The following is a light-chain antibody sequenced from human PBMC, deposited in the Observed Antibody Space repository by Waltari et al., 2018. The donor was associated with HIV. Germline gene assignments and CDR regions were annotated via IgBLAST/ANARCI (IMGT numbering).Light chain of an antibody. Sequence: DIQMTQSPSPLSASVGDSVTITCRASQTVSNKVNWYQQKPGKAPQLLIYDGFILESGVPSRFSGGGSGTDFTLTITSLQPDDFVTYFCQQSYSSPLTFGPGTKLDSK. CDR2: DGF. J-gene: IGKJ3*01. CDR3: QQSYSSPLT. CDR1: QTVSNK. V-gene: IGKV1-39*01.